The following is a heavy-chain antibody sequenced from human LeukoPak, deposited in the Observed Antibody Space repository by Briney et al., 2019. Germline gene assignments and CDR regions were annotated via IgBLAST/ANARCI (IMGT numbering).Heavy chain of an antibody. Sequence: ASVKVSCKASGGTFSSYAISWMRQAPGQGLEWMGGIIPIFGTANYAQKFQGRVTITTDESTSTAYMELSSLRSEDTAVYYCAREYGEGYYYYYMDVWGKGATVTVSS. CDR3: AREYGEGYYYYYMDV. CDR2: IIPIFGTA. D-gene: IGHD4-17*01. J-gene: IGHJ6*03. V-gene: IGHV1-69*05. CDR1: GGTFSSYA.